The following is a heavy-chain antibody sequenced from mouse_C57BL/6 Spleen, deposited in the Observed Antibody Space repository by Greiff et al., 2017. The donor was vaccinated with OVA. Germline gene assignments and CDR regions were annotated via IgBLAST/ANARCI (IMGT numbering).Heavy chain of an antibody. CDR3: ARVYYDYDKGYYYAMDY. V-gene: IGHV1-20*01. Sequence: VQLKQSGPELVKPGDSVKISCKASGYSFTGYFMNWVMQSHGKSLEWIGRITPYNGDTFYNQKFKGKATLTVDKSSSTAHMELRSLTSEDSAVYYCARVYYDYDKGYYYAMDYWGQGTSVTVSS. CDR1: GYSFTGYF. D-gene: IGHD2-4*01. CDR2: ITPYNGDT. J-gene: IGHJ4*01.